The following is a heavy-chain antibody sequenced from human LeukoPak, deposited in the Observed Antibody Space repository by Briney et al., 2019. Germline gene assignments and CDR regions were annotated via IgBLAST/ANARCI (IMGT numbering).Heavy chain of an antibody. CDR1: GGSISSSSYY. CDR2: IYYSGGT. D-gene: IGHD6-19*01. J-gene: IGHJ4*02. CDR3: ARLTNSPYSSGWAPSVDY. V-gene: IGHV4-39*01. Sequence: SETLSLTCTVSGGSISSSSYYWGWIRQPPGKGLEWIGSIYYSGGTYYNPSLKSRVTISVDTSKNQFSLKLSSVTAADTAVYYCARLTNSPYSSGWAPSVDYWGQGTLVTVSS.